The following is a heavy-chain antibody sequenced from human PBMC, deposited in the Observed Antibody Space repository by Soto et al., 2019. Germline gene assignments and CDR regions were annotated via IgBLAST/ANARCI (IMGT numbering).Heavy chain of an antibody. CDR1: GFSLNTSGVG. J-gene: IGHJ4*02. V-gene: IGHV2-5*02. D-gene: IGHD3-9*01. CDR3: AHLDSLGLSFDY. Sequence: SGPTLVNPTQTLTLTCTFSGFSLNTSGVGVGWIRQPPGKALKWLAVIYWDDDKRYSPSLKSRLTITKDTSKNQVVLTMTNMDPVDTATYYCAHLDSLGLSFDYWGQGALVTVSS. CDR2: IYWDDDK.